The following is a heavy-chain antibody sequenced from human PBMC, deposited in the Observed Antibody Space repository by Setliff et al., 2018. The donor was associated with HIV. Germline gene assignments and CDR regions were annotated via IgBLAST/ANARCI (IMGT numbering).Heavy chain of an antibody. D-gene: IGHD4-17*01. CDR3: ARDRYGDYAYFDY. Sequence: SETLSLTCTVSGGSISSGSYYWTWIRQPPGKGLEWIGEISPSGSTNYNPSLKSRVTISVDTSKSQFSLKLSSVTAADTAVYYCARDRYGDYAYFDYWGQGTLVTVSS. J-gene: IGHJ4*02. CDR2: ISPSGST. CDR1: GGSISSGSYY. V-gene: IGHV4-39*07.